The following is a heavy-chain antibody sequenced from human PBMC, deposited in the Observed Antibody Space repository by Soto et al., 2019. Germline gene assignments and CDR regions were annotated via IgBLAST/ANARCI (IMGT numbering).Heavy chain of an antibody. D-gene: IGHD2-21*02. CDR3: ARSYCGGDCYSDFDAFDI. Sequence: LSLTCAVSGGPISSGGFSWSWLRQPPGKGLEWIGYMYHAGSTYYNPSLEGRATISVDRSKNQFSLRVSSVTAADTAVYYCARSYCGGDCYSDFDAFDIWGRGTMVTVSS. CDR2: MYHAGST. CDR1: GGPISSGGFS. V-gene: IGHV4-30-2*01. J-gene: IGHJ3*02.